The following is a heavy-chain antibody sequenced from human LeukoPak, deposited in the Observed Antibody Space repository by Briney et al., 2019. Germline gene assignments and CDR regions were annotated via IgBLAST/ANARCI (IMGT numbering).Heavy chain of an antibody. CDR2: INHSGST. D-gene: IGHD7-27*01. Sequence: SSETLSLTCAVYGGSFSGYYWSWIRQPPGKGLEWIGEINHSGSTNYNPSLKSRVTISVDTSKNQFSLKLSSVTAADTAVYYCARATSTLTFERYWGQGTLVTVSS. CDR1: GGSFSGYY. J-gene: IGHJ4*02. V-gene: IGHV4-34*01. CDR3: ARATSTLTFERY.